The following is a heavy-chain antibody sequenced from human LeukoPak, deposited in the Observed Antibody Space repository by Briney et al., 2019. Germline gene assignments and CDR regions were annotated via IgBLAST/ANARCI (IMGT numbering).Heavy chain of an antibody. D-gene: IGHD3-3*01. CDR3: ARDFWSGYYTED. V-gene: IGHV3-21*01. J-gene: IGHJ4*02. CDR1: GFTFTSYT. CDR2: ISSSNSDI. Sequence: SGGSLRLSCAASGFTFTSYTMNWVRQAPGKGLEWLSSISSSNSDISYADSVKGRFTISRDNAKNSLHLQMDSLSAEDTAVYYCARDFWSGYYTEDWGQGALVIVPS.